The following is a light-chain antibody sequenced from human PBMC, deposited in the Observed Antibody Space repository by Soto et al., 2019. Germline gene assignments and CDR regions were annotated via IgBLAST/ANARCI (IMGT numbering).Light chain of an antibody. CDR3: QQRSNWLSIT. V-gene: IGKV3-11*01. J-gene: IGKJ5*01. CDR2: GAS. CDR1: QSVRSS. Sequence: EIVLTQSPGTLSLSPGERATLSCRASQSVRSSLAWYQQKPGQAPRLLIYGASTRATGIPARFSGSGSGTDFTLTISSLEPEDFAVYYCQQRSNWLSITFGQGTRLEIK.